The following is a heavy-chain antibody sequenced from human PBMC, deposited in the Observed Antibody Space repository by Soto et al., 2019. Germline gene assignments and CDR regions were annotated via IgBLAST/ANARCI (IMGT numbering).Heavy chain of an antibody. CDR3: AREEVVVAATGVDY. CDR2: ISSSGSTI. Sequence: GGSLRLSCAASGFTFSDYYMSWIRQAPGKGLEWVSYISSSGSTIYYADSLKGRFTISMDNAKNSLYLQMNSLRAEDTAVYYCAREEVVVAATGVDYWGQGTLVTVSS. D-gene: IGHD2-15*01. J-gene: IGHJ4*02. CDR1: GFTFSDYY. V-gene: IGHV3-11*01.